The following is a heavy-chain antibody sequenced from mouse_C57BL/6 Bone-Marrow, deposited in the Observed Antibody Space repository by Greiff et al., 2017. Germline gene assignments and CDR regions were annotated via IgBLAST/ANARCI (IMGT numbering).Heavy chain of an antibody. J-gene: IGHJ2*01. V-gene: IGHV1-42*01. CDR3: ARAGTITTVVARDFDY. CDR1: GYSFTGYY. Sequence: EVQLQQSGPELVKPGASVKISCKASGYSFTGYYMNWVKQSPEKSLEWIGEINPSTGGTTYNQKFKAKATLTVDKSSSTAYMQLKSLTSEDSAVYYCARAGTITTVVARDFDYWGQGTTLTVSS. CDR2: INPSTGGT. D-gene: IGHD1-1*01.